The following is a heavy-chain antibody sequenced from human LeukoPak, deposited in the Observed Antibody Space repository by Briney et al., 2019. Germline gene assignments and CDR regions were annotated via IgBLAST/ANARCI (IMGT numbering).Heavy chain of an antibody. Sequence: SETLSLTCAVYGGSFSGYYWSWIRQPPGKGLEWIGSIYYSGSTNYNPSLKSRVTISVDTSKNQFSLKLSSVTAADTAVYYCARRTILTGSDYWGQGTLVTVSS. CDR3: ARRTILTGSDY. D-gene: IGHD3-9*01. J-gene: IGHJ4*02. CDR1: GGSFSGYY. CDR2: IYYSGST. V-gene: IGHV4-34*01.